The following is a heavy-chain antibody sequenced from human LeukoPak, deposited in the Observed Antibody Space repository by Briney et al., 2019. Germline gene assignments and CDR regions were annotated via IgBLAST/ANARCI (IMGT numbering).Heavy chain of an antibody. Sequence: GGSLRLSCVASGFTFSSYSMNWVRQAPGKGLEWASSISSSSTYIYYTDSMKGRFTISRDNAKNSLYLQMNSLRAEDTAVYYCARDSTRFDYWGQGTLVTVSS. CDR2: ISSSSTYI. V-gene: IGHV3-21*01. J-gene: IGHJ4*02. CDR3: ARDSTRFDY. CDR1: GFTFSSYS.